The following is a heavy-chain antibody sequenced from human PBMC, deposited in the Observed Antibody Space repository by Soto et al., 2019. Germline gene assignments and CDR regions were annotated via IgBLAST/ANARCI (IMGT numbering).Heavy chain of an antibody. D-gene: IGHD1-26*01. Sequence: SETLSLTCTVSGGSVSSGSYYWSWIRQPPGKGLEWIGYIYYSGSTNYNPSLKSRVTISVDTSKNQFSLKLSSVTAADTAVYYCARDGRQYGMDVWGQGTTVTVSS. J-gene: IGHJ6*02. CDR2: IYYSGST. CDR3: ARDGRQYGMDV. V-gene: IGHV4-61*01. CDR1: GGSVSSGSYY.